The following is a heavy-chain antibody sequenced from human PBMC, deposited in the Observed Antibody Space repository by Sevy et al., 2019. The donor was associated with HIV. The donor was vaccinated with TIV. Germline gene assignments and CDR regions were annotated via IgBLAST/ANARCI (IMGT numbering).Heavy chain of an antibody. Sequence: ASVKVSCKVSGYTLTELSMHWVRQAPGKGLEWMGGFDPEDGETIYAQKFQGRVTMTEDTSTDTAYTELSSLRSEDTAVYYCATKPRVANTMVQGVSRRWFDPWGQGTLVTVSS. D-gene: IGHD3-10*01. V-gene: IGHV1-24*01. CDR3: ATKPRVANTMVQGVSRRWFDP. CDR1: GYTLTELS. J-gene: IGHJ5*02. CDR2: FDPEDGET.